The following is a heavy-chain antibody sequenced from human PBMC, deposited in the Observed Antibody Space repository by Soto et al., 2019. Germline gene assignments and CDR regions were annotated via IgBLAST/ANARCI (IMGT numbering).Heavy chain of an antibody. CDR2: INSDGSST. Sequence: EVQLVESGGGLVQPGGSLRLSCAASGFTFSSYWMHWVRQAPGKGVVWVSSINSDGSSTSYADSVKGRFTISRDNAKNTLYLQMNSLRAEDTAVYYCAKGGSGIMDVWGQGTTVTVSS. D-gene: IGHD3-10*01. V-gene: IGHV3-74*01. CDR3: AKGGSGIMDV. J-gene: IGHJ6*02. CDR1: GFTFSSYW.